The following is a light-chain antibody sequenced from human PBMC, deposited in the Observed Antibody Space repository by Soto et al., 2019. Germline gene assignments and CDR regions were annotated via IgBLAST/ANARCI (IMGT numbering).Light chain of an antibody. Sequence: EIMMTQSPATLSVSPGERATLSCRASQSVKSSLAWYQQKPGQAPRLLIYGASTRATGIPARFSGSGSGTEFTLTISSLQSEDFAVYYCQQYGSSPRTFGQGTKVDIK. CDR3: QQYGSSPRT. J-gene: IGKJ1*01. V-gene: IGKV3-15*01. CDR1: QSVKSS. CDR2: GAS.